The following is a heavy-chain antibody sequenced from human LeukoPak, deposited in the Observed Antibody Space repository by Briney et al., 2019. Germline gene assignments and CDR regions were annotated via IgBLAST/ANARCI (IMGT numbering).Heavy chain of an antibody. CDR3: LIDIQGRFDP. J-gene: IGHJ5*02. V-gene: IGHV1-18*01. CDR1: GYIFTTYG. Sequence: ASVWVSCKASGYIFTTYGISWVPQAPGQGLEWMGWISTNKGNTNYAQRLQCRVTMTADTSTSTAYTELTSLRSDDSASYYCLIDIQGRFDPWGQGTLVTVSS. CDR2: ISTNKGNT. D-gene: IGHD2-15*01.